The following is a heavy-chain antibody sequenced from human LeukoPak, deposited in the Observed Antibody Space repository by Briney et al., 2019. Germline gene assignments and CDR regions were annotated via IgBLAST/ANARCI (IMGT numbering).Heavy chain of an antibody. Sequence: PSETLSLTCTVSGGSISSYYWSWIRQPAGKGLEWIGRIYVSGSTNYNPSLKSRVTISVDTSKNQFSLKLSSVTAADTAVYYCARALPDLYGSGSYTFDPWGQGTLVTVSS. CDR3: ARALPDLYGSGSYTFDP. J-gene: IGHJ5*02. CDR1: GGSISSYY. CDR2: IYVSGST. V-gene: IGHV4-4*07. D-gene: IGHD3-10*01.